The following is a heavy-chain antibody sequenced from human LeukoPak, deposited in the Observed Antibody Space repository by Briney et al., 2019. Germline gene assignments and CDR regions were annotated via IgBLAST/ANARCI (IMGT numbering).Heavy chain of an antibody. J-gene: IGHJ4*02. CDR3: AKDKGGGWSYHFDY. Sequence: GGSLRLSCAVSGFSFNNYAMKCVRQAPGKGLEWVSAISGNGVGTYYTDPAKGRFTISRDNSKNTLYLRMNSLRAEDTAIYYCAKDKGGGWSYHFDYWGQGTLVTVSS. CDR1: GFSFNNYA. V-gene: IGHV3-23*01. D-gene: IGHD6-19*01. CDR2: ISGNGVGT.